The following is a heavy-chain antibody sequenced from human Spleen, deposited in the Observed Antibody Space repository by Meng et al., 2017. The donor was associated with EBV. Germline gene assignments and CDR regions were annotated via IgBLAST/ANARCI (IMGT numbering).Heavy chain of an antibody. D-gene: IGHD3-22*01. J-gene: IGHJ4*02. Sequence: QVQLQESGPGLVKPSQTLSLTCAVSGGSFDSLNYYWSWIRQPPGKGLEWIGHIYYGGSTFYNPSLKSRVTISIDTSKNQFSLKLTSVTATDTAVYFCARDDSRYFDQWGQGTLVTASS. V-gene: IGHV4-30-4*01. CDR2: IYYGGST. CDR1: GGSFDSLNYY. CDR3: ARDDSRYFDQ.